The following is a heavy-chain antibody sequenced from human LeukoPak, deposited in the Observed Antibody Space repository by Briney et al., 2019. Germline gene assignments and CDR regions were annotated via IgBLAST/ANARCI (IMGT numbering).Heavy chain of an antibody. D-gene: IGHD2-2*01. CDR3: ARGVGYCSSTSCYDWFDP. J-gene: IGHJ5*02. Sequence: GGSLRLSCEASEFTFSNYWMSWVRQAPGKGLEWVANVKQDGSEKYYVDSVKGRFTISRDNAKNTLYLQMNSLRAEDTAVYYCARGVGYCSSTSCYDWFDPWGQGTLVTVSS. CDR1: EFTFSNYW. V-gene: IGHV3-7*01. CDR2: VKQDGSEK.